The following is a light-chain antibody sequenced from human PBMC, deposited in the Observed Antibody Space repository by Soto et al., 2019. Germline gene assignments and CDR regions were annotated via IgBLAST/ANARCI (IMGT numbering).Light chain of an antibody. V-gene: IGKV3-11*01. CDR1: QTVSSS. CDR2: AAS. CDR3: QQHINWPLT. Sequence: EIVLTQSPATLSLSPGERATLSCRASQTVSSSLAWYQQKPGQAPRLLIYAASNLATGIPARFSGSGSGADFTLTISSLEPEDFALYYCQQHINWPLTFGGGTKVEIK. J-gene: IGKJ4*01.